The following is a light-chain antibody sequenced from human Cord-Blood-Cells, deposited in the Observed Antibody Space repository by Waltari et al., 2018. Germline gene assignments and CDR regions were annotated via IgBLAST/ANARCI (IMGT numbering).Light chain of an antibody. V-gene: IGKV4-1*01. CDR2: WAY. Sequence: DIVMTQSPDSMAVSLGERATINCQSSQSVLYNSNNKNYLAWYQQKPGQPPKLLIYWAYTRESGVPDRFSGSWSGTDFTLTISSLQAEDVAVYYCQQYYSTPITFGQGTRLEIK. J-gene: IGKJ5*01. CDR1: QSVLYNSNNKNY. CDR3: QQYYSTPIT.